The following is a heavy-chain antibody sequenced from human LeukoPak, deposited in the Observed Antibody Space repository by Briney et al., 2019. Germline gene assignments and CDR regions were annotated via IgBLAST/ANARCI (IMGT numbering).Heavy chain of an antibody. CDR3: ARDVDTAMDFFDY. J-gene: IGHJ4*02. V-gene: IGHV4-39*02. CDR1: GGSISSSSYY. D-gene: IGHD5-18*01. CDR2: IYYSGST. Sequence: SETLSLTCTVSGGSISSSSYYWGWIRQPPGKGLEWIGSIYYSGSTYYNPSLKSRVTISVGTSKNQFSLKLSSVTAADTAVYYCARDVDTAMDFFDYWGQGTLVTVSS.